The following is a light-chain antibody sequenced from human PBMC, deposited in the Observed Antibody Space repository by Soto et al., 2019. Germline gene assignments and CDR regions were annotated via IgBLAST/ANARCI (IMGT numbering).Light chain of an antibody. Sequence: QSALAQPTSVSGSPGQSIAISCTGTSSDVGGYNYVSWHQQHPGKAPKVLISVVSNRPSGVSNRFSGSKSGNTASLTISGLQAEDEADYYCSSSCRGGTFVFGSGTKVTVL. CDR1: SSDVGGYNY. J-gene: IGLJ1*01. V-gene: IGLV2-14*01. CDR2: VVS. CDR3: SSSCRGGTFV.